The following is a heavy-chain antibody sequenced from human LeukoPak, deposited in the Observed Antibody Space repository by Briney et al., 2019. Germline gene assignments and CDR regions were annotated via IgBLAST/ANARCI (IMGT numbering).Heavy chain of an antibody. Sequence: SAKVSCKASGGTFSSYTISWVRQAPGQGLEWMGRIIPILGIANYAQKFQGRVTITADKSTSTAYMELSSLRSEDTAVYYCASNLGDGSNRGFDYWGQGTLVTVSS. D-gene: IGHD5-24*01. CDR1: GGTFSSYT. CDR3: ASNLGDGSNRGFDY. V-gene: IGHV1-69*02. CDR2: IIPILGIA. J-gene: IGHJ4*02.